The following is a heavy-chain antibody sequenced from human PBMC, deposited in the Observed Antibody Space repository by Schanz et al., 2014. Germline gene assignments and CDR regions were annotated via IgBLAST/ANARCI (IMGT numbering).Heavy chain of an antibody. D-gene: IGHD2-15*01. J-gene: IGHJ5*02. CDR2: VNPSVRGT. Sequence: VQLEQSGAEVKKPGSSVKVSCKASGGTFSSFGINWVRQAPGQGLEWMGIVNPSVRGTHFAREFQGRVTVTSDTSTSTVYMELSGLRSEDTAVYYCARVRYCSGGRCYQDNWFDPWGQGTLVIVSS. V-gene: IGHV1-46*01. CDR3: ARVRYCSGGRCYQDNWFDP. CDR1: GGTFSSFG.